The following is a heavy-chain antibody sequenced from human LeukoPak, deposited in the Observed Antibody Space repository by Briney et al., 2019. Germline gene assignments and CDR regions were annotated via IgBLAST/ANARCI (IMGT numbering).Heavy chain of an antibody. Sequence: SETLSLTCTVSGGSISSGSYYWSWIRQPAGKGLEWIGRMYTSGSTNYKPSLKSRVTISVDTSKNQFSLKLSSVIAADTAVYYRARGRSGSYGWFDPWGQGTLVTVSS. V-gene: IGHV4-61*02. CDR2: MYTSGST. CDR3: ARGRSGSYGWFDP. J-gene: IGHJ5*02. D-gene: IGHD1-26*01. CDR1: GGSISSGSYY.